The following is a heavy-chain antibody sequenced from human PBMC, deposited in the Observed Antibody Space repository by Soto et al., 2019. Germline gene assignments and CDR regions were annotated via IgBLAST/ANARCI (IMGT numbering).Heavy chain of an antibody. CDR2: IYYSGST. D-gene: IGHD3-3*01. J-gene: IGHJ6*02. Sequence: NPSETLSLTCTVSGGSISSGGYYWNWIRQHPGKGLEWIGYIYYSGSTYYNPSLKSRVTISVDTSKNQFSLKLSSVTAADTAVYYCARDYDRQNYYYYYGMDVWGQGTTVTVSS. CDR3: ARDYDRQNYYYYYGMDV. CDR1: GGSISSGGYY. V-gene: IGHV4-31*03.